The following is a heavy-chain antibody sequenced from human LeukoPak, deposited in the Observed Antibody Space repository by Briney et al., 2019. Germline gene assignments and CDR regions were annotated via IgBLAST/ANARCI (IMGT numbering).Heavy chain of an antibody. CDR3: AREDPRTKVPEGMDV. J-gene: IGHJ6*02. CDR1: GGSISHYY. V-gene: IGHV4-59*01. D-gene: IGHD4/OR15-4a*01. CDR2: IYYSGTT. Sequence: SETLSLTCTVSGGSISHYYWSWIRQPPGKGLEWIDYIYYSGTTNYNPSLKSRVTISVDTSKNQFSLKLNSVTAADTAVYYCAREDPRTKVPEGMDVWGQGTTVTVSS.